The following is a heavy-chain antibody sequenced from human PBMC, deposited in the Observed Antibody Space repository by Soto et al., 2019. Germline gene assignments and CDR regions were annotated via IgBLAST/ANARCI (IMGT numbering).Heavy chain of an antibody. CDR1: GFTFSTCS. D-gene: IGHD5-12*01. Sequence: EVQLVESGGGLVKPGGSLRLSCAASGFTFSTCSMNWVRQAPGKGLEWVSSISSSSRNIYYADSVKGRFTISRDNAKNSQYLQMNGLRAADTAVYYCARDNGYDAATLDYWGQGTLVTVSS. V-gene: IGHV3-21*02. CDR3: ARDNGYDAATLDY. J-gene: IGHJ4*02. CDR2: ISSSSRNI.